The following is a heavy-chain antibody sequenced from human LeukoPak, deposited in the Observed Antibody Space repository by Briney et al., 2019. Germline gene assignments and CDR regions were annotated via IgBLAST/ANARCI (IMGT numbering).Heavy chain of an antibody. CDR2: IWYDGSNK. Sequence: RRSLRLSCAASGFTFSSYGMHWVRQAPGKGLEWVAVIWYDGSNKYYADSVKGRFTISRDNSKNTLYLQMNSLRAEDTAVYYCAKDRYYYDSSGLFDYWGQGTLVTVSS. V-gene: IGHV3-33*06. CDR3: AKDRYYYDSSGLFDY. D-gene: IGHD3-22*01. CDR1: GFTFSSYG. J-gene: IGHJ4*02.